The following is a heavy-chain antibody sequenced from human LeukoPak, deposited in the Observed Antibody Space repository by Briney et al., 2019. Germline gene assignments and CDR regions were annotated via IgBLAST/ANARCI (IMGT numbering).Heavy chain of an antibody. V-gene: IGHV3-23*01. J-gene: IGHJ6*03. D-gene: IGHD4-11*01. Sequence: PGGSLRLSCAASGFTFNSYGIHWVRQAPGKGLEWVSGISGSAYSTYYADSVKGRLSISRDNSKNTLYLQMNSLRAEDTAIYYCAKGSNNYYYYYYMDVWGKGTTVTVSS. CDR3: AKGSNNYYYYYYMDV. CDR2: ISGSAYST. CDR1: GFTFNSYG.